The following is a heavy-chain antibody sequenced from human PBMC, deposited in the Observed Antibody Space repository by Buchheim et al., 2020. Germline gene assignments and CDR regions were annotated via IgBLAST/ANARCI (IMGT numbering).Heavy chain of an antibody. CDR2: IHHSGGT. CDR1: GGSVSSDGYS. CDR3: ARGGTVPYYYYGMDV. Sequence: QLQLRESGSGLMKPSQTLSLTCTVSGGSVSSDGYSWSWIRQPPGKGLEWIGYIHHSGGTDYNPSLKSRVTIPVDRSKNQFSLKLTSVTAADTAVYYCARGGTVPYYYYGMDVWGKGTT. V-gene: IGHV4-30-2*01. D-gene: IGHD4-17*01. J-gene: IGHJ6*04.